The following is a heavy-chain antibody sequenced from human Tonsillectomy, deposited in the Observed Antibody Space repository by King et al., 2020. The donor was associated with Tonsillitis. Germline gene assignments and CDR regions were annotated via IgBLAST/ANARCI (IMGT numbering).Heavy chain of an antibody. V-gene: IGHV1-2*04. Sequence: QAQLVQSGAEVKKPGASVKVSCKASGYTFTGYSMHWVRQAPGQGLEWMGWITPNSGDTNYAQKFQGWVTMTRDTSISTAYMELSRLGSDDTAVYYCARADSGSYFVDIWGQGTMVTVSS. D-gene: IGHD1-26*01. CDR3: ARADSGSYFVDI. CDR1: GYTFTGYS. CDR2: ITPNSGDT. J-gene: IGHJ3*02.